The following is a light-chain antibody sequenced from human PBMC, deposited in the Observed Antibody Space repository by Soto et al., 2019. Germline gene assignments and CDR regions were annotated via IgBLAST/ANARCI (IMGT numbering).Light chain of an antibody. V-gene: IGKV1-5*01. CDR3: QQYNTYSA. Sequence: DIQMTQSPSTLSASVGDRVTITCRASQSISGWLAWYQQKPGKAPKVLIYDASSLGSGVPSRFSGSGSGTEFTLTITSLQPDDFATYYCQQYNTYSAFGQGTKVDIK. CDR2: DAS. CDR1: QSISGW. J-gene: IGKJ1*01.